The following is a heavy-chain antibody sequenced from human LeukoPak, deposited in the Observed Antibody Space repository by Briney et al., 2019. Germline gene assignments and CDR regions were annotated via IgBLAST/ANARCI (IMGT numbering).Heavy chain of an antibody. CDR2: INPNSGGT. V-gene: IGHV1-2*02. CDR1: GYTFTGYY. J-gene: IGHJ4*02. Sequence: GASVKVSCKASGYTFTGYYMHWVRQAPGQGLEWMGWINPNSGGTNYAQKFQGRVTMTRDTSISTAYMELSRLRSDDTAVYYCARAMVTAMVTLNTFDYWGQGTLVTVSS. CDR3: ARAMVTAMVTLNTFDY. D-gene: IGHD5-18*01.